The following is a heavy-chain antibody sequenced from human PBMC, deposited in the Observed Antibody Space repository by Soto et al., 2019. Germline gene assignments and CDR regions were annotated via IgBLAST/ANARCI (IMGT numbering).Heavy chain of an antibody. CDR1: GYTFTSYG. Sequence: QVQLVQSGDEVKKPGASLKVSCKASGYTFTSYGISWVRQAPGQGLEWMGWISTYNGNTDFAQKLQDRVTMTTDTSTSTAYMELRSLRSDDTAVYYCARGMGYYHEFDYWGQGTLVTVSS. CDR2: ISTYNGNT. D-gene: IGHD3-3*01. V-gene: IGHV1-18*01. J-gene: IGHJ4*02. CDR3: ARGMGYYHEFDY.